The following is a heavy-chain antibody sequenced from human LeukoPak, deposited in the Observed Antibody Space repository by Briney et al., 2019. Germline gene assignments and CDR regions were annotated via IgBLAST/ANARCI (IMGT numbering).Heavy chain of an antibody. CDR3: TKATQWLAFDY. Sequence: SETLSLTCAVYGGSFSGYYWSWIRQPPGKGLEWIGNIYNRGTTNYNPSLNSRVTMSVDTSKNQLSLQLTSVTAADTAVYYCTKATQWLAFDYWGRGTLVTVSS. CDR2: IYNRGTT. D-gene: IGHD6-19*01. J-gene: IGHJ4*02. CDR1: GGSFSGYY. V-gene: IGHV4-34*10.